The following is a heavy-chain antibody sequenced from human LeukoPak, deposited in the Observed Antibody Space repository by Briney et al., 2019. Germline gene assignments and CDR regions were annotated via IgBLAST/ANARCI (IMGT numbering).Heavy chain of an antibody. J-gene: IGHJ4*02. CDR2: ISSSSSCI. D-gene: IGHD4/OR15-4a*01. Sequence: GGSLRLXCAASGFTFSSYSMNWVRRAPGKGLESVSSISSSSSCIYYADSVKGRFTISRDNAKNSLYLQMNSLRAEDTAVYYCASGASETMVGLWGQGTLVTVSS. CDR1: GFTFSSYS. CDR3: ASGASETMVGL. V-gene: IGHV3-21*01.